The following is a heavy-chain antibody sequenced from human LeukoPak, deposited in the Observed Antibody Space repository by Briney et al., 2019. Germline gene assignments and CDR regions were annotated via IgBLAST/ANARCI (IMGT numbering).Heavy chain of an antibody. CDR3: ARSYGSGTNDAFDI. J-gene: IGHJ3*02. V-gene: IGHV3-13*01. Sequence: GGSLRLSCAASGFTFSSYDMHWVRQATGKGLEWVSAIGIAGNTFYAGSVKGRFTISRENAKNSLYLQMNSLRAGDTAVYYCARSYGSGTNDAFDIWGQGTMDTVSS. CDR2: IGIAGNT. D-gene: IGHD3-10*01. CDR1: GFTFSSYD.